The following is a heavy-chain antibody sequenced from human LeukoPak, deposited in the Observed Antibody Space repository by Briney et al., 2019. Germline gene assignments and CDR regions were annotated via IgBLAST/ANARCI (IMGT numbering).Heavy chain of an antibody. CDR2: ISAYNGNT. CDR1: GYTFTSYG. J-gene: IGHJ4*02. D-gene: IGHD3-22*01. CDR3: ARETDYYDSSGYPRYYFDY. Sequence: ASVKVSCKASGYTFTSYGISWVRQAPGQGLEWMGWISAYNGNTNYAQKLQGRVTMTTDTSTSTAYMELRSLRSDDTAVYYCARETDYYDSSGYPRYYFDYWGQGTLVTVSS. V-gene: IGHV1-18*01.